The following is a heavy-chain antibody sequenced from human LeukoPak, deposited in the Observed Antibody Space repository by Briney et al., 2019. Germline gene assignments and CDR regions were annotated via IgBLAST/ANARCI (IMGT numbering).Heavy chain of an antibody. CDR2: IYYSGST. CDR3: ARLGYCSSTSCYVLDY. D-gene: IGHD2-2*01. J-gene: IGHJ4*02. CDR1: GGSLSSYY. V-gene: IGHV4-59*01. Sequence: SETLSLTCTVSGGSLSSYYWSWIRQPPGKGLEWIGYIYYSGSTNYNPSLKSRVTISVDTSKNQFSLKLSSVTAADTAVYYCARLGYCSSTSCYVLDYWGQGTLVTVSS.